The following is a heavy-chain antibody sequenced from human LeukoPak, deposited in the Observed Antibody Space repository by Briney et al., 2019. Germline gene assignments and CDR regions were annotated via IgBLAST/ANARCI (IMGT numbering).Heavy chain of an antibody. V-gene: IGHV3-7*01. Sequence: PGGSLRLSCAASGFTFRTYRMTWVRQAPGKGLEWVANIKEDGSDKLYVDSVKGRFTISKDNARSSVYLQMNSLRGEDTAVYYCARDAGTGFDYWGQGILVIVSS. D-gene: IGHD3/OR15-3a*01. J-gene: IGHJ4*02. CDR2: IKEDGSDK. CDR3: ARDAGTGFDY. CDR1: GFTFRTYR.